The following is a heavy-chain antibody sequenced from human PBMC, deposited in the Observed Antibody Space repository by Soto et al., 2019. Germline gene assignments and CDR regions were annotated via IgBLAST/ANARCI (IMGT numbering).Heavy chain of an antibody. D-gene: IGHD6-13*01. CDR2: VIPIFGTT. J-gene: IGHJ3*02. CDR1: GDAFNTYA. Sequence: QVQLVQSGAEVKKPGSSVKVSCKASGDAFNTYAISWVRQAPGQGLEWMGGVIPIFGTTNHAQKFQGRVTITADKSTSTAYMELSSLRSEDTAVYYCATPGYSSTVPHDAFDIWGQGTMVTVSS. CDR3: ATPGYSSTVPHDAFDI. V-gene: IGHV1-69*06.